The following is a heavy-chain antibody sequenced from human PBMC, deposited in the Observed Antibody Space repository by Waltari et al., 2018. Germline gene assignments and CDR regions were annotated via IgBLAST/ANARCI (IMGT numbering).Heavy chain of an antibody. CDR3: ARDMYYYDSSGYFPLGNYFDY. V-gene: IGHV3-53*01. D-gene: IGHD3-22*01. CDR1: GFTVSSNY. Sequence: EVQLVESGGGLIQPGGSLRLSCAASGFTVSSNYMSWVRQDPGKGLGWVSVIYSGGSTYYADSVKGRFTISRDNSKNTLYLQMNSLRAEDTAVYYCARDMYYYDSSGYFPLGNYFDYWGQGTLVTVSS. CDR2: IYSGGST. J-gene: IGHJ4*02.